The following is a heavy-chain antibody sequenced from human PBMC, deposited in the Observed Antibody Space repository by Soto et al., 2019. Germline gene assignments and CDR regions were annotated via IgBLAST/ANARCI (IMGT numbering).Heavy chain of an antibody. Sequence: GASVKVSCKASGYTFTGYYMHWVRQAPGQGLEWMGWINPNSGGTNYAQKFQGRVTMTRDTSISTAYMELSRLRSDDTAVYYCARDPGEWFMAMDVWGQGTTVTVSS. CDR3: ARDPGEWFMAMDV. D-gene: IGHD3-3*01. V-gene: IGHV1-2*02. CDR2: INPNSGGT. CDR1: GYTFTGYY. J-gene: IGHJ6*02.